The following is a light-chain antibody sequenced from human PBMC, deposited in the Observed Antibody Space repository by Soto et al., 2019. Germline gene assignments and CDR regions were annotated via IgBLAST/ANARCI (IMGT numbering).Light chain of an antibody. Sequence: VMTQSPATLSVYHGERATLSCTASQSINSNLAWYQQRPGQAPRLLIYGASTRATGIPARFSGSGSGTEFTLTISSLQPDDFATYYCQQYNSYSFGQGTKVDI. J-gene: IGKJ1*01. CDR3: QQYNSYS. CDR2: GAS. CDR1: QSINSN. V-gene: IGKV3-15*01.